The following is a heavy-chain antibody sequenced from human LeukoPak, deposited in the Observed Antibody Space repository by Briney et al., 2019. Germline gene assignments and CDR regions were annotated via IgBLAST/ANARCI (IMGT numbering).Heavy chain of an antibody. J-gene: IGHJ4*02. CDR3: ARTLIEYSVSSCHFDY. CDR1: GFTFSSYW. D-gene: IGHD6-6*01. CDR2: ISYDGSNK. Sequence: GGSLRLSCAASGFTFSSYWMSWVRQAPGKGLEWVAVISYDGSNKKYADSVKGRFTISRDNSKNTLYLQMNSLRAEDTAVYYCARTLIEYSVSSCHFDYWGQGTLVTVSS. V-gene: IGHV3-30*03.